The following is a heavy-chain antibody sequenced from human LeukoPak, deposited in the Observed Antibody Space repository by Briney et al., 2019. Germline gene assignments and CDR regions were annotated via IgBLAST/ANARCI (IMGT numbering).Heavy chain of an antibody. CDR3: ARVWGYAANLNY. CDR1: GYTFTGYY. CDR2: INPNSGGT. V-gene: IGHV1-2*02. D-gene: IGHD3-16*01. Sequence: ASVKVSSKASGYTFTGYYMHWVRQAPGQGLEWMGWINPNSGGTNYAQKFQGRVTMTRDTSISTAYMELSRLRSDDTAVYYCARVWGYAANLNYWGQGTLVTVSS. J-gene: IGHJ4*02.